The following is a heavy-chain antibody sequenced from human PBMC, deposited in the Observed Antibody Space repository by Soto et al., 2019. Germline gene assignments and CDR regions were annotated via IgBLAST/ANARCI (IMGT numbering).Heavy chain of an antibody. Sequence: QVQLVESGGGVVQPGRSLRLSCAASGFTFSSYAMHWVRQAPGKGLEWVAVISYDGSNKYYADSVKGRFTISRDNSKNTLYLQMNSLRAEDTAVYYCARSHCSSTSCYTGALDYWGQGTLVTVSS. J-gene: IGHJ4*02. D-gene: IGHD2-2*02. CDR2: ISYDGSNK. CDR3: ARSHCSSTSCYTGALDY. V-gene: IGHV3-30-3*01. CDR1: GFTFSSYA.